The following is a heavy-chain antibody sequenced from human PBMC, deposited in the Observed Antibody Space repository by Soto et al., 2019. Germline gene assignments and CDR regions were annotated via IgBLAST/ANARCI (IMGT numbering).Heavy chain of an antibody. V-gene: IGHV5-10-1*01. CDR3: ARHASITMVRGVIITVAFDI. CDR2: IDPSDSYT. CDR1: GYSFTSYW. J-gene: IGHJ3*02. Sequence: GESLKISCKGSGYSFTSYWISWVRQMPGKGLEWMGRIDPSDSYTNYSPSFQGHVTISADKSISTAYLQWSSLKASDTAMYYCARHASITMVRGVIITVAFDIWGQGTMVTVSS. D-gene: IGHD3-10*01.